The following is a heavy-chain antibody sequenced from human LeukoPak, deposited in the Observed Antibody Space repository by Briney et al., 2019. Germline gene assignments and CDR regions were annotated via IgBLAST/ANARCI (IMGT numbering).Heavy chain of an antibody. CDR2: ISGDGGST. CDR1: GFTFDDYA. CDR3: AKASSGWYPNPYYYYGMDV. D-gene: IGHD6-19*01. J-gene: IGHJ6*02. Sequence: HLGGSLRLSCAASGFTFDDYAMHWVRQAPGKGLAWVSLISGDGGSTYYADSVKGRFTISRDNSKNSLYLQMNSLRTEDTALYYCAKASSGWYPNPYYYYGMDVWGQGTTVTVSS. V-gene: IGHV3-43*02.